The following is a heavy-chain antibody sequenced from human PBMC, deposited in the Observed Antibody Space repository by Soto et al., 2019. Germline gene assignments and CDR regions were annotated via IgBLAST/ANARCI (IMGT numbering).Heavy chain of an antibody. CDR2: IKSKTDGGTT. J-gene: IGHJ3*02. Sequence: EVQLVESGGGLVKPGGSLRLSCAASGFTFSNAWMNWVRQAPGKGLEWVGRIKSKTDGGTTDYAAPVKGRFTISRDDSKNTLYLQMNSLKTEDTAVYYCTLGGAKEDYAFDIWGQGTMVTVSS. CDR3: TLGGAKEDYAFDI. CDR1: GFTFSNAW. D-gene: IGHD1-26*01. V-gene: IGHV3-15*07.